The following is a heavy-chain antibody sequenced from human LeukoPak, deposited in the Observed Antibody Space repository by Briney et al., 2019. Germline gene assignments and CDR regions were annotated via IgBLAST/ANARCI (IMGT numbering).Heavy chain of an antibody. CDR1: GGSFSGYY. V-gene: IGHV4-34*01. CDR3: ARQYYDILTGYRDV. CDR2: INHSGST. J-gene: IGHJ6*04. D-gene: IGHD3-9*01. Sequence: SETLSLTCAVYGGSFSGYYWSWIRQPPGKGLEWIGEINHSGSTNYNPSLKSRVTISVDTSKNQFSLRLSSVTAADTAVYYCARQYYDILTGYRDVWGKGTTVTISS.